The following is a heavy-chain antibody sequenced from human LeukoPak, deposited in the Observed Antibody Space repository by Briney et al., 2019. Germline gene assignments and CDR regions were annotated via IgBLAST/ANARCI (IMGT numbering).Heavy chain of an antibody. CDR2: IRKQDGTT. J-gene: IGHJ4*02. Sequence: GRSLRLSCAASGFTFSTYGMHWVRQAPGKGLEWVGFIRKQDGTTEYAASVRGRFTISRDESNRIAYLQMNSLKTEDTAVYHCNRWHISGVSYSNVWGQGTLVTVSS. V-gene: IGHV3-49*04. CDR3: NRWHISGVSYSNV. D-gene: IGHD2-15*01. CDR1: GFTFSTYG.